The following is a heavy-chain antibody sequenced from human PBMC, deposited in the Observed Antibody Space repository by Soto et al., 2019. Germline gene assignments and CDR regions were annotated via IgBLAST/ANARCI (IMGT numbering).Heavy chain of an antibody. J-gene: IGHJ4*02. CDR2: IIPIFGTA. D-gene: IGHD4-17*01. CDR3: AKTTAYGVSSRYFDY. Sequence: QVQLVQSGAEVKKPGSSVKVSCKASGGTFSSYAISWVRQAPGQGLEWMGGIIPIFGTANYAQKFQGRVTIAADNSTSTAYMELRRLSSEDTAVYYCAKTTAYGVSSRYFDYWGQGTLVTVFS. V-gene: IGHV1-69*06. CDR1: GGTFSSYA.